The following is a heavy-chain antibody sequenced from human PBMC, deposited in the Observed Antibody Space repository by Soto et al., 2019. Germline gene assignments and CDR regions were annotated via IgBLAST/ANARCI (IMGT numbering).Heavy chain of an antibody. V-gene: IGHV5-10-1*01. CDR3: ARLSVVVPAAIRRDVAYYYYGMDV. CDR2: IDPSDSYT. D-gene: IGHD2-2*02. J-gene: IGHJ6*02. Sequence: GESLTISEEGSGEKVTRSWSIWVRQKTGKSLAWVGRIDPSDSYTNYSPSFQGHVTISADKSISTAYLQWSSLKASDTAMYYCARLSVVVPAAIRRDVAYYYYGMDVWGQGTTV. CDR1: GEKVTRSW.